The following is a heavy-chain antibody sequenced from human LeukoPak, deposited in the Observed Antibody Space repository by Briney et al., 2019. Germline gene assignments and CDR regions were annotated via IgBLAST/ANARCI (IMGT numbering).Heavy chain of an antibody. CDR3: ARETRETGRGYHQTDAFDI. J-gene: IGHJ3*02. D-gene: IGHD3-22*01. Sequence: GGSLRLSCAASGFTFSDYWMRWVRQAPGEGLVWVSRINSDATRPSYADSVKGRFTISRDNAKNTLYLQMNSLRADDTALYYCARETRETGRGYHQTDAFDIWGQGTMVSVSS. CDR2: INSDATRP. CDR1: GFTFSDYW. V-gene: IGHV3-74*01.